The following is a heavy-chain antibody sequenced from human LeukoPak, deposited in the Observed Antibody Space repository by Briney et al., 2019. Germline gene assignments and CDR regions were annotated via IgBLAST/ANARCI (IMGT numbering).Heavy chain of an antibody. D-gene: IGHD1-26*01. V-gene: IGHV4-34*01. J-gene: IGHJ4*02. CDR2: INHSGST. CDR1: GGSISSYY. CDR3: ARGQLPPDYFDY. Sequence: ASETLSLTCTVSGGSISSYYWSWIRQPPGKGLEWIGEINHSGSTNYNPSLKSRVTISVDTSKNQFSLKLSSVTAADTAVYYCARGQLPPDYFDYWGQGTLVTASS.